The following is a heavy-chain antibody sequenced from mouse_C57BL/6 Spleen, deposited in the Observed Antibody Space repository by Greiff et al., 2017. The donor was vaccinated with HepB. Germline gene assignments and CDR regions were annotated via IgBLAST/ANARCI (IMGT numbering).Heavy chain of an antibody. CDR1: GFTFSSYA. Sequence: EVKLMESGGGLVKPGGSLKLSCAASGFTFSSYAMSWVRQTPEKRLEWVATISDGGSYTYYPDNVKGRFTISRDNAKNNLYLQMSHLKSEDTAMYYCARDPGYGYVDVWGTGTTVTVSS. CDR3: ARDPGYGYVDV. CDR2: ISDGGSYT. V-gene: IGHV5-4*01. J-gene: IGHJ1*03.